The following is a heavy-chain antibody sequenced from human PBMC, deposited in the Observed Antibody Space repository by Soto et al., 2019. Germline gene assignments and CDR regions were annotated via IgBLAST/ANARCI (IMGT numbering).Heavy chain of an antibody. CDR3: ARGLKYYYGMDV. V-gene: IGHV1-8*01. CDR2: MNPNSGNT. J-gene: IGHJ6*02. CDR1: GDTFTSYD. Sequence: ASVKVSCKASGDTFTSYDINWVRQATGQGLEWMGWMNPNSGNTGYAQKFQGRVTMTRNTSISTAYMELSSLRSEDTAVYYCARGLKYYYGMDVWGQGTTVTVSS.